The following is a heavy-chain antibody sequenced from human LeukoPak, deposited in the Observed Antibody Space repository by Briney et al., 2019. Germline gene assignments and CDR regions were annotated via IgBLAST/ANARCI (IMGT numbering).Heavy chain of an antibody. CDR3: AREYCGSTSCYIRFGYYYYMDV. D-gene: IGHD2-2*02. V-gene: IGHV3-20*04. J-gene: IGHJ6*03. CDR1: GFTFDDYG. Sequence: GGSLRLSCAASGFTFDDYGMSWVRQAPGKGLEWVSGINWNGGSTGYADSVKGRFTISRDNAKNSLYLQMNSLRAEDTALYYCAREYCGSTSCYIRFGYYYYMDVWGKGTTVTVSS. CDR2: INWNGGST.